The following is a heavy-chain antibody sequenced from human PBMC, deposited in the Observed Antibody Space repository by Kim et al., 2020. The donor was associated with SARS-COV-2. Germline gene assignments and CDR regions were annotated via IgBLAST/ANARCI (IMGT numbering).Heavy chain of an antibody. CDR3: ARTGGRWLQLHGFDY. CDR2: IYPGDSDT. D-gene: IGHD5-12*01. J-gene: IGHJ4*02. V-gene: IGHV5-51*01. Sequence: GESLKISCKGSGYSFTSYWIGWVRQMPGKGLEWMGIIYPGDSDTRYSPSFQGQVTISADKSISTAYLQWSSLKASDTAMYYCARTGGRWLQLHGFDYWGQGTLVTVSS. CDR1: GYSFTSYW.